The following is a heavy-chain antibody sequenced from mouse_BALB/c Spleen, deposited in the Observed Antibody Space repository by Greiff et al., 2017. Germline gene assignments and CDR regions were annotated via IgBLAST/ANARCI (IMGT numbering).Heavy chain of an antibody. CDR3: VRHNPLDYDAMDY. J-gene: IGHJ4*01. Sequence: EVQLQESGGGLVQPKGSLKLSCAASGFTFTTYAMNWVRQAPGKGLEWVARIRSKSNNYATYYADSVKDRFTISRDDSQSMLYLQMNNLKTEDTAMYYCVRHNPLDYDAMDYWGQGTSVTVSS. V-gene: IGHV10-1*02. CDR1: GFTFTTYA. CDR2: IRSKSNNYAT.